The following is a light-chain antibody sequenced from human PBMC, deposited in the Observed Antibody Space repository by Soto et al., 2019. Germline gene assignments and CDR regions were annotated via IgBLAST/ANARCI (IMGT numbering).Light chain of an antibody. CDR1: QSVSSSY. Sequence: EIVLTQSPGTLSLSPGERATLSCRASQSVSSSYLAWYNXXPXXXXXXXXXXXXRSTTGIQDRLSASGSGTDFTLNISDVQPEDFALYYCHKRQSWPRTLGQGTKVDI. V-gene: IGKV3D-20*02. CDR2: XXX. J-gene: IGKJ1*01. CDR3: HKRQSWPRT.